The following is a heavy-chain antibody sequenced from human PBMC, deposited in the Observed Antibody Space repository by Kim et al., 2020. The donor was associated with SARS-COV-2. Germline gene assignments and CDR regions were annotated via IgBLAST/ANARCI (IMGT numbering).Heavy chain of an antibody. Sequence: ASVKVSCKASGYTFTSYGISWVRQAPGQGLEWMGWISAYNGNTNYAQKLQGRVTMTTDTSTSTAYMELRSLRSDDTAVYYCARISDYSNYHGYGMDVWGQGTTVTVSS. J-gene: IGHJ6*02. V-gene: IGHV1-18*01. CDR2: ISAYNGNT. CDR1: GYTFTSYG. D-gene: IGHD4-4*01. CDR3: ARISDYSNYHGYGMDV.